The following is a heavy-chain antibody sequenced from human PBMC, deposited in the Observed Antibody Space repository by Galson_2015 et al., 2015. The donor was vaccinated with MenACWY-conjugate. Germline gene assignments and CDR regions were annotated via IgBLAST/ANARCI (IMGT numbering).Heavy chain of an antibody. V-gene: IGHV3-30*01. CDR2: VSYDGSSK. J-gene: IGHJ3*02. CDR1: GFRFRSYT. Sequence: SLRLSCAASGFRFRSYTLYWVRQAPGKGLEWVAVVSYDGSSKYYADSVKGRFTISRDNSNNTVSLQMNSLRPEDTAVYYCVRAEGWLRSAFDIWGQGTMVTVSS. CDR3: VRAEGWLRSAFDI. D-gene: IGHD5-24*01.